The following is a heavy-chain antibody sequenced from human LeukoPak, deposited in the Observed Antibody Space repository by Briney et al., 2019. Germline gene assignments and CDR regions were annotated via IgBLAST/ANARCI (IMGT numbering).Heavy chain of an antibody. V-gene: IGHV4-4*07. Sequence: NPSETLSLTCTVSGGSISSYYWSWIRQPAGKGLEWIGRIYTSGSTNYNPSLKSRVTMSVDTSKNQFSLKLSSVTAADTAMYYCAREYCSGGSCYSGYWGQGTLVTVSS. D-gene: IGHD2-15*01. CDR1: GGSISSYY. CDR2: IYTSGST. CDR3: AREYCSGGSCYSGY. J-gene: IGHJ4*02.